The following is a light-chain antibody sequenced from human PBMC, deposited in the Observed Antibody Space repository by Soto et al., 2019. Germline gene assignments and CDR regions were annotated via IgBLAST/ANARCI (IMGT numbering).Light chain of an antibody. CDR1: SXTIGANYD. J-gene: IGLJ1*01. CDR2: GNI. V-gene: IGLV1-40*01. CDR3: QSYDRSLGRSGV. Sequence: QSALTQPPSVSGAPGQRVTISCTGSSXTIGANYDVYWYQQLPGTAPKLLIYGNINRPSGVPDRFSASKSGTSASLAITGLQADDEADYFCQSYDRSLGRSGVFGTGTKVTVL.